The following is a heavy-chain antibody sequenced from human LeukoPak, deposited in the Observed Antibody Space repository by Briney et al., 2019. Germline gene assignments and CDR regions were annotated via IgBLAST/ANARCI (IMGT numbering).Heavy chain of an antibody. CDR2: IYTSGSI. Sequence: SETLSLTCTVSRGSISNYYWSWVRQPAGKGLEWIGRIYTSGSINYNPSLKSRVTMSIDTSKNQFSPKLSSATAADTAVYYCARGRDSSGWVTISDYWGQGTLVTVSS. CDR1: RGSISNYY. D-gene: IGHD6-19*01. J-gene: IGHJ4*02. V-gene: IGHV4-4*07. CDR3: ARGRDSSGWVTISDY.